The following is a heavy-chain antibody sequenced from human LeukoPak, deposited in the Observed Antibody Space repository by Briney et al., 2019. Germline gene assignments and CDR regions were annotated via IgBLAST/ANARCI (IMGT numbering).Heavy chain of an antibody. D-gene: IGHD4-17*01. CDR1: GFTFANYW. CDR2: IKQDGSEK. V-gene: IGHV3-7*01. Sequence: PGGSLRLSCAASGFTFANYWITWVRQAPGKGLEWVANIKQDGSEKYYVDSVKGRFTISRDNAKNSLYLQMNSLRAEDTAVYYCARDPGHYGEGDFDYWGQGTLVTVSS. CDR3: ARDPGHYGEGDFDY. J-gene: IGHJ4*02.